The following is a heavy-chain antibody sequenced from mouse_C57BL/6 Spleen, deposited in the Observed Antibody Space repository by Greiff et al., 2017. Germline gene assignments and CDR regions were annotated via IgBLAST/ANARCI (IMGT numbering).Heavy chain of an antibody. J-gene: IGHJ4*01. V-gene: IGHV1-69*01. CDR1: GYTFTSYW. CDR2: IDPSDSYT. CDR3: AAFLYAMDY. Sequence: QVQLQQPGAELVMPGASVKLSCKASGYTFTSYWMHWVKQRPGQGLEWIGEIDPSDSYTNYNQKFKGKSTLTVDKSTSTAYMQLSSLTSEDSAVYYCAAFLYAMDYWGQGTSVTVS.